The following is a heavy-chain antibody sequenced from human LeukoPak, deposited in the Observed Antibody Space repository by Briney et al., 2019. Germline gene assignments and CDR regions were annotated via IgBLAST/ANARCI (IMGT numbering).Heavy chain of an antibody. Sequence: SETLSLTCTVSGGSISSGSYYWSWIRQPAGKGLEWIGRIYTSGSTNYNPSLKSRVTISVDTSKNQFSLKLSSVTAADTAVYYCASGLNLVGAYYFDYWGQGTLVTVSS. CDR3: ASGLNLVGAYYFDY. CDR2: IYTSGST. CDR1: GGSISSGSYY. J-gene: IGHJ4*02. V-gene: IGHV4-61*02. D-gene: IGHD1-26*01.